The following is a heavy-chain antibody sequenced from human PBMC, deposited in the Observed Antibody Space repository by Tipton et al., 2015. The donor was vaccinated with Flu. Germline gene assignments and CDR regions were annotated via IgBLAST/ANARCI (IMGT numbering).Heavy chain of an antibody. D-gene: IGHD4-23*01. V-gene: IGHV4-34*01. J-gene: IGHJ4*02. Sequence: TLSLTCAVYGGSVSGHYWSWIRQPPGKGLEWIGEINHSGRTNYNPSLKSRVTISVDTSKNQFSLKLSSVTAADTAVYYCARVGVVTPFDYWGQGTLVTVSS. CDR2: INHSGRT. CDR3: ARVGVVTPFDY. CDR1: GGSVSGHY.